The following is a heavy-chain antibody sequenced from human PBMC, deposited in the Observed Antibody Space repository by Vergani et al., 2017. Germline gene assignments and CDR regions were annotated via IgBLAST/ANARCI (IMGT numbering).Heavy chain of an antibody. V-gene: IGHV4-30-2*01. D-gene: IGHD2-2*01. CDR1: GGSISSGGYS. CDR2: IYHSGST. J-gene: IGHJ3*02. Sequence: QLQLQESGSGLVKPSQTLSLTCAVSGGSISSGGYSWSWIRQPPGKGLEWIGYIYHSGSTYYNPSLKSRVTISVDRSKNQFSLKLSSVTAADTAVYYCARAATGYCSSTSCYRVGAFDIWGQGTMVIVSS. CDR3: ARAATGYCSSTSCYRVGAFDI.